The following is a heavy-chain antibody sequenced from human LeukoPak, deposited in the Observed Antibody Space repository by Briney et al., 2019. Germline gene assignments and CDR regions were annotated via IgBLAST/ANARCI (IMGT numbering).Heavy chain of an antibody. D-gene: IGHD3-22*01. CDR1: GGSIGTGSYY. Sequence: SETLSLTCTVSGGSIGTGSYYWSWIRQPAGKGLEWVGRIYTSGSSKYNPSLKSRVTISVDTSKNQFSLKLSSVTAADTAVYYCARERIHYYDSSGYYYFDYWGQGTLVTVSS. V-gene: IGHV4-61*02. CDR3: ARERIHYYDSSGYYYFDY. CDR2: IYTSGSS. J-gene: IGHJ4*02.